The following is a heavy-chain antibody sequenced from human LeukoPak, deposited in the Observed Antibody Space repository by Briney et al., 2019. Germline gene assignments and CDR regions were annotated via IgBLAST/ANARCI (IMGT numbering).Heavy chain of an antibody. J-gene: IGHJ5*02. CDR3: ARDHWSHYYGSGGENYFDP. V-gene: IGHV1-18*01. D-gene: IGHD3-10*01. Sequence: GASVKVSCKASGYSFTMYGISWVRQAPGQGLEWMGWISGFNAYTNYAQKLQGRVTMTTDTPTSTAYMGVRGLRSDDTAVYYCARDHWSHYYGSGGENYFDPWGQGTLVTVSS. CDR2: ISGFNAYT. CDR1: GYSFTMYG.